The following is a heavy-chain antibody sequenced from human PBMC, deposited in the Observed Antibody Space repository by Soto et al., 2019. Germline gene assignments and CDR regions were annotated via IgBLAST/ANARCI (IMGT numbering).Heavy chain of an antibody. CDR3: GRLAHSSSWYLGAFAI. D-gene: IGHD6-13*01. J-gene: IGHJ3*02. Sequence: EVQLLESGGGLVQPGGSLRLSCAASGFTFSSYAMSWVRQAPGKGLEWVSAISGSGGSTYYADSVKGRFTISRDNSKNTLYLQMNSLRAEDTAVYYCGRLAHSSSWYLGAFAIWGQGTMVTVSS. CDR1: GFTFSSYA. V-gene: IGHV3-23*01. CDR2: ISGSGGST.